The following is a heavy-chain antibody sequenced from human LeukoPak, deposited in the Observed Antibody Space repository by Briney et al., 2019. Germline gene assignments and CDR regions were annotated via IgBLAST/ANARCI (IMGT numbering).Heavy chain of an antibody. Sequence: SETLSLTCTVSGGSISSSSYYWGWIRQPPGKGLEWIGSIYYSGSTYYNPSLKSRVTISVDTSKNQFSLKLSSVTAADTAVYYCASLYYYDSSGYYSEAFVDYWGQGTLVTVSS. CDR1: GGSISSSSYY. V-gene: IGHV4-39*07. CDR2: IYYSGST. J-gene: IGHJ4*02. CDR3: ASLYYYDSSGYYSEAFVDY. D-gene: IGHD3-22*01.